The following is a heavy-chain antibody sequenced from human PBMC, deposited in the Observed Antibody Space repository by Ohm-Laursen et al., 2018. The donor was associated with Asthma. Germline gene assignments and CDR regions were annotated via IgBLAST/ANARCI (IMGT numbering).Heavy chain of an antibody. Sequence: SQTLSLTCAVSGGSISSGGYSWSWIRQPPGKGLEWIGYIYHSGSTYYNPSLKSRVTISVDRSKNQFSLKLSSVTAADTAVYYCARGSYGGNYYYYYGMDVWGQGTTVTVSS. V-gene: IGHV4-30-2*01. J-gene: IGHJ6*02. CDR1: GGSISSGGYS. D-gene: IGHD4-23*01. CDR3: ARGSYGGNYYYYYGMDV. CDR2: IYHSGST.